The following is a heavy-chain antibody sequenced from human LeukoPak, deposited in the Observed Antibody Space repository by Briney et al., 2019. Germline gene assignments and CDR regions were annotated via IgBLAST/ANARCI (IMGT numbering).Heavy chain of an antibody. J-gene: IGHJ4*02. CDR2: IIPILGIA. CDR1: GGTFSSYA. D-gene: IGHD3-10*01. CDR3: ARDRGSGSYYYFDY. Sequence: ASVKVSCKASGGTFSSYAISWVRQAPGQGLEWMGRIIPILGIANYAQKFQGRVTITADKSTSTAYMELSSLRSEDTAVYYCARDRGSGSYYYFDYWGQGTLVTVSS. V-gene: IGHV1-69*04.